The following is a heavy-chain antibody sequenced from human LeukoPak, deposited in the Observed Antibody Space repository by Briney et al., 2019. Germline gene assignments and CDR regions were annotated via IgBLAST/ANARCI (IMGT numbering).Heavy chain of an antibody. J-gene: IGHJ4*02. CDR1: GGTFSSYA. CDR2: IIPIFGTA. CDR3: ATENRHGYNYAGAY. Sequence: SVKVSCKASGGTFSSYAISWVRQAPGQGLEWMGGIIPIFGTANYAQKFQGRVTITADESTSTAYMELSSLRSEDTAVYYCATENRHGYNYAGAYWGQGTLVTVSS. V-gene: IGHV1-69*13. D-gene: IGHD5-24*01.